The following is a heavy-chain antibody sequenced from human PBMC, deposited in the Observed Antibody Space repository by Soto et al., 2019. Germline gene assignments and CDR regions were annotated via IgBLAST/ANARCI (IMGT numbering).Heavy chain of an antibody. CDR2: IRSKAYGGTT. CDR3: TRGRPANQDIVVVVAATFDY. J-gene: IGHJ4*02. CDR1: GFTFGDYA. Sequence: GGSLRLSCTASGFTFGDYAMSWFRQAPGKGLEWVGFIRSKAYGGTTEYAASVKGRFTISRDDSKSIAYLQMNSLKTEDTAVYYCTRGRPANQDIVVVVAATFDYWGQGTLVTVSS. V-gene: IGHV3-49*03. D-gene: IGHD2-15*01.